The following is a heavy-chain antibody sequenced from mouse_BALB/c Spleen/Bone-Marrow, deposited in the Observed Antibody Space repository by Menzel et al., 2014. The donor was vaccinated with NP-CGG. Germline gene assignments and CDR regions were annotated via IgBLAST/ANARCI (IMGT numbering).Heavy chain of an antibody. Sequence: EVQVVESGAGLVQPGGSLRLSCATSGFTFTDYYMHWVRQPPGKALEWLGCISNKAYGYTSEYSVSVKGRFTASRDNSYSILCLQKTALRAVDSAAYENSGDMGGIRFDSWGQGTPVTVSA. D-gene: IGHD1-1*02. CDR1: GFTFTDYY. J-gene: IGHJ2*01. CDR3: SGDMGGIRFDS. CDR2: ISNKAYGYTS. V-gene: IGHV7-3*02.